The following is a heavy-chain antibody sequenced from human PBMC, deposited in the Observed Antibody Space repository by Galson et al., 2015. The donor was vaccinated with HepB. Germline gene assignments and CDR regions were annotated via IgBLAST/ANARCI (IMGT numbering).Heavy chain of an antibody. CDR3: AKDVVSSGWYGFDF. V-gene: IGHV3-23*01. Sequence: SLRLSCAASGFTFSSYGMHWVRQAPGKGLEWVSSISVSGGGIYYADPVKGRFTISRDNSKNTLYLQMSSLRAEDTAIYFCAKDVVSSGWYGFDFWGQGTLVAVSS. D-gene: IGHD6-19*01. CDR2: ISVSGGGI. J-gene: IGHJ4*02. CDR1: GFTFSSYG.